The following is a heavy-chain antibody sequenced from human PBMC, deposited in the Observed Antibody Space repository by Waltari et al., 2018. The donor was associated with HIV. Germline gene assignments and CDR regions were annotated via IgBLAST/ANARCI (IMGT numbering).Heavy chain of an antibody. CDR1: GYNVLNHD. CDR3: ARNSNAWGNRFVYDGRDV. V-gene: IGHV1-8*01. CDR2: MNQQSRRS. J-gene: IGHJ6*02. D-gene: IGHD2-2*01. Sequence: QVYLMQSGPEVRRPGASLNLSGRDSGYNVLNHDINWKRQAPGQGLEWMGWMNQQSRRSALGYKFEDIGIGTSGMSMSMGYLKLTNLTPVDTATYVCARNSNAWGNRFVYDGRDVWGRGTTFIVS.